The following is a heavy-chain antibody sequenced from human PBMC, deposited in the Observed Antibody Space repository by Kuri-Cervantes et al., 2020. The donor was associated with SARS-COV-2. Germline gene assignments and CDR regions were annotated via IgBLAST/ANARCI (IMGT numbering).Heavy chain of an antibody. CDR1: GYTFTSSG. CDR3: TREGHSSGWDAEYFHH. Sequence: GGSLRLSCKASGYTFTSSGISWVRQAPGQGLEWMGGIIPSFGTTKYARKFQGRVTITADESTSTAYMELSSLRYEDTAVYYCTREGHSSGWDAEYFHHWGQGTLVTVSS. D-gene: IGHD6-19*01. CDR2: IIPSFGTT. J-gene: IGHJ1*01. V-gene: IGHV1-69*01.